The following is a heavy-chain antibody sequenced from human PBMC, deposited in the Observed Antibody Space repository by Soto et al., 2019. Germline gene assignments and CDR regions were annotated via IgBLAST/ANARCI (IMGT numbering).Heavy chain of an antibody. CDR1: GFTFSNYE. CDR3: ARGVFGGRDSGDH. CDR2: ISYVGINK. V-gene: IGHV3-30-3*01. D-gene: IGHD2-15*01. Sequence: QVQLVESGGGVVQPGRSLRLSCAASGFTFSNYEMHWVRQAPGKGLEWLAVISYVGINKYYADSVKGRFTISRDNSKNTLYLQMNSLRFEDTAMSFCARGVFGGRDSGDHWGQGALVTVSS. J-gene: IGHJ4*02.